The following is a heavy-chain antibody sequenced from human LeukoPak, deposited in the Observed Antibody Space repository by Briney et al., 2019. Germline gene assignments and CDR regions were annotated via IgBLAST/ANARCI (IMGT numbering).Heavy chain of an antibody. CDR3: ARGATIVTRGWFDP. CDR1: GGSINSYY. CDR2: IYYRGST. Sequence: PSETLSLTCTVSGGSINSYYWSWIRQPPGKGLEWIGYIYYRGSTNYNPSLKSRVTISVDMSKNRISLKLNSVTAADTAVYYCARGATIVTRGWFDPWGQGTLVTVSS. V-gene: IGHV4-59*01. D-gene: IGHD5-12*01. J-gene: IGHJ5*02.